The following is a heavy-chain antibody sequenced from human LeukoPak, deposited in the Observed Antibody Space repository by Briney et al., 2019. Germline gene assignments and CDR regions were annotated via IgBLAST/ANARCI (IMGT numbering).Heavy chain of an antibody. J-gene: IGHJ4*02. CDR3: ARVFLGSCFDY. CDR1: GYSISSGYY. Sequence: SETLSLTCTVSGYSISSGYYWGWIRQPPGKGLEWIGSIYHSGSTYYNPSLKSRVTISVDTSKNQFSLKLSSVTAADTAVYYCARVFLGSCFDYWGQGTLVTVSS. CDR2: IYHSGST. D-gene: IGHD1-26*01. V-gene: IGHV4-38-2*02.